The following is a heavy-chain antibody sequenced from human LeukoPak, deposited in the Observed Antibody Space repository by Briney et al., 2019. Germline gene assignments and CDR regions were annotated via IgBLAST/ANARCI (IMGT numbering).Heavy chain of an antibody. CDR2: IKEDGREK. J-gene: IGHJ4*02. D-gene: IGHD3-10*01. V-gene: IGHV3-7*01. CDR1: GFSFSRYW. Sequence: PGGSLRLSCAASGFSFSRYWMSWVRQAPGKGLEWVANIKEDGREKYYVDSVKGRCTISRDNAENSLYLQMNSLRAAETPVYFCVRDPENSFTYWGQGTLVSVSS. CDR3: VRDPENSFTY.